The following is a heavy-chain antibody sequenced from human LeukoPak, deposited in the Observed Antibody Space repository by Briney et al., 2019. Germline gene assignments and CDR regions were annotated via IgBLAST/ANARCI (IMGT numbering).Heavy chain of an antibody. D-gene: IGHD6-19*01. CDR1: GFTFSSYS. J-gene: IGHJ4*02. Sequence: GGSLRLSCAASGFTFSSYSMNWVRQAPGKGLEWVSSISSSSSYIYYADSAKGRFTISRDNAKNSLYLQMNSLRAEDTAVYYCARSLPVAGTPGFDYWGQGTLVTVSS. CDR2: ISSSSSYI. V-gene: IGHV3-21*01. CDR3: ARSLPVAGTPGFDY.